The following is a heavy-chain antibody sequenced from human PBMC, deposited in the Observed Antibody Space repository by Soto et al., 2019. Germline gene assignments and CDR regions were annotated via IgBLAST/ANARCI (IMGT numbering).Heavy chain of an antibody. Sequence: QVQLVESGGGVVQPGRSLRLSCAASGFTFSSYAMHWVRQAPGKGLEWVAVISYDGSNKYYADSVKGRFTISRDNSKNTLYLQMNSLRAEDTAVYYCARSVGTWCQGTLVTVSS. CDR1: GFTFSSYA. V-gene: IGHV3-30-3*01. J-gene: IGHJ5*02. CDR2: ISYDGSNK. CDR3: ARSVGT.